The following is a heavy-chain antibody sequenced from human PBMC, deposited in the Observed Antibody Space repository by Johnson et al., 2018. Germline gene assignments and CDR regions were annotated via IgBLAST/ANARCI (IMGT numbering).Heavy chain of an antibody. CDR2: IIPILGIA. D-gene: IGHD3-16*01. J-gene: IGHJ6*03. V-gene: IGHV1-69*09. Sequence: QVQLVESGAEVKKPGSSVKVSCKASGGTFSSYTINWVRQAPGQGLEWMGRIIPILGIANYAQKFQGRVTITADKTTSTAYMERSSLSSEDTAVYYCARDSYVGRPSYYYYYMDVWGKGTTVTVSS. CDR1: GGTFSSYT. CDR3: ARDSYVGRPSYYYYYMDV.